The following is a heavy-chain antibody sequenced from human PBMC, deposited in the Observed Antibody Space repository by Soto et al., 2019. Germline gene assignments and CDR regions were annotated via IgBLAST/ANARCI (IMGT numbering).Heavy chain of an antibody. D-gene: IGHD4-17*01. V-gene: IGHV3-21*06. Sequence: GGSLRLSVAGSGFNFRNFKMIWVRQAPGKGLEWVSSVSGSSSYIYYADSVKGRFTVSRDNANNLVFLQMNGLRPEDTAMYYCARDLRGHYGPWGQGTMVTVSS. CDR1: GFNFRNFK. CDR3: ARDLRGHYGP. J-gene: IGHJ3*01. CDR2: VSGSSSYI.